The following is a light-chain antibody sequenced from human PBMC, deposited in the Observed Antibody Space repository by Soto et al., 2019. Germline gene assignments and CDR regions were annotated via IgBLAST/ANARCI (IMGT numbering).Light chain of an antibody. CDR2: SAS. CDR1: QSVSSN. J-gene: IGKJ4*01. V-gene: IGKV3-15*01. CDR3: QQYINWPFT. Sequence: EIVMTQSPATLSVSPGERATLSCRARQSVSSNLAWYQQKPGQAPRLLIYSASTRATGIPARFSGSGSGTEFTLTISSLQSEDFAVYYCQQYINWPFTFGIGPKVEIK.